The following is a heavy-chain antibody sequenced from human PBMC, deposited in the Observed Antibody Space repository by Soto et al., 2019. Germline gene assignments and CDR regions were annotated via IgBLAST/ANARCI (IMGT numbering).Heavy chain of an antibody. J-gene: IGHJ4*02. D-gene: IGHD6-6*01. CDR1: GGSISSYY. CDR2: IYYSGST. Sequence: NPSETLSLTCTVSGGSISSYYWSWIRQPPGKGLEWIGYIYYSGSTNYNPSPKSRVTISVDTSKNQFSLKLSSVTAADTAVYYCASGSAARPDYWGQGTLVTVSS. CDR3: ASGSAARPDY. V-gene: IGHV4-59*01.